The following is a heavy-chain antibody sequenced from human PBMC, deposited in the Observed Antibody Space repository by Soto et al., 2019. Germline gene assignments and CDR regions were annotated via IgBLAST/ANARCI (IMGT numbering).Heavy chain of an antibody. D-gene: IGHD3-10*01. J-gene: IGHJ4*02. V-gene: IGHV4-61*01. CDR1: GGSVSSGSYY. CDR2: IYYSGST. CDR3: ARHNYGSGSTYFDY. Sequence: SETLSLTCTVSGGSVSSGSYYWSWIRQPPGKGLEWIGYIYYSGSTNYNPSLKSRFTISVDTSKNQFSLKLNSMTAADTAVYYCARHNYGSGSTYFDYWGQGTLVTVSS.